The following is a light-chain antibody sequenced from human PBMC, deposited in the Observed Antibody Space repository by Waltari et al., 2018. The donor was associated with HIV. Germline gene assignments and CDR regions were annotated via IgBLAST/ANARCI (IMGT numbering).Light chain of an antibody. J-gene: IGLJ3*02. CDR2: GNY. CDR1: SSNIGAGSA. CDR3: QSYDSSLSGWV. V-gene: IGLV1-40*01. Sequence: QSVLTQPPSVSGAPGQRVTISCTGSSSNIGAGSAIPWYQQLPGTAPKLLIYGNYNRPSGVPDRFSGSKSGTSASLAITGLQAEDEADYYCQSYDSSLSGWVFGGGTKLTVL.